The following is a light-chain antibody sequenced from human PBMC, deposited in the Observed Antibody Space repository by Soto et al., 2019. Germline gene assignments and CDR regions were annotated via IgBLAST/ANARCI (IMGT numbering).Light chain of an antibody. CDR2: APS. CDR1: QGISSY. V-gene: IGKV1-8*01. J-gene: IGKJ2*01. CDR3: QQYYSYTPT. Sequence: AIRMTQSPSSFSASTGDRVTITCRASQGISSYLAWYQQKPGKAPKLLIYAPSTLQSGVPSRFSGSGSGTDFTLTISCLQSEDFATYYCQQYYSYTPTFGQGTKLEIK.